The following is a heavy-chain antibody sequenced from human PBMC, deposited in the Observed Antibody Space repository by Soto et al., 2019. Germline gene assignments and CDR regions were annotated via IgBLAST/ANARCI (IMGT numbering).Heavy chain of an antibody. CDR3: AKEDSSSWHYYYGMDG. CDR1: GFTFSTYG. J-gene: IGHJ6*02. Sequence: GGSLRLSCAASGFTFSTYGMHWVRQAPGKGLEWVAVISYDGSNNYYADSVKGRFTISRDSSKNMLYLQMNSLRAEDTAVYYCAKEDSSSWHYYYGMDGWGQGTTVTVSS. D-gene: IGHD6-13*01. CDR2: ISYDGSNN. V-gene: IGHV3-30*18.